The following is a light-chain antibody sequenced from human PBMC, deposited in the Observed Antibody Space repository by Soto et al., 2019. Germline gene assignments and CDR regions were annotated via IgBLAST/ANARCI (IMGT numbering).Light chain of an antibody. Sequence: DIQMTQSPSTLSASVGDRVTITCRASQSVSSWVAWYQQNPGKAPKLRIYDASILPSGGPSGFSGSGSGTEFTLTIHSLQPDEFATDYCQQYNSYSRTFGQGTKVEIK. CDR3: QQYNSYSRT. V-gene: IGKV1-5*01. J-gene: IGKJ1*01. CDR2: DAS. CDR1: QSVSSW.